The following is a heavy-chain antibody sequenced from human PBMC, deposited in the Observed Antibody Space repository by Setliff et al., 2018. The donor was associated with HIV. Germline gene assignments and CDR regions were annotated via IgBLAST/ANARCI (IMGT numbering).Heavy chain of an antibody. CDR3: TRDTGYILSGYRPHWYFDL. CDR2: IYSTGST. J-gene: IGHJ2*01. CDR1: GDSISSGNYY. Sequence: PSETLSLTCTFSGDSISSGNYYWSWIRQPAGKGLEWIGRIYSTGSTNYNPSLKSRVTISSDTSKNLSSLKLTTVTAADAAVYYCTRDTGYILSGYRPHWYFDLWGRGTLVTVSS. D-gene: IGHD3-9*01. V-gene: IGHV4-61*02.